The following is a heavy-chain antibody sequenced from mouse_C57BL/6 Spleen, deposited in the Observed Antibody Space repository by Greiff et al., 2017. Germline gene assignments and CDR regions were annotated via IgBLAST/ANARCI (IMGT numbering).Heavy chain of an antibody. Sequence: VMLVESGPGLVQPSQSLSITCTVSGFSLTSYGVHWVRQSPGKGLEWLGVIWSGGRTDYNAAFISRLSISKDNSKSQVFFKMNSLQADDTAIYYCARSYYGSSYVGDYWGQGTSVTVSS. D-gene: IGHD1-1*01. J-gene: IGHJ4*01. CDR2: IWSGGRT. V-gene: IGHV2-2*01. CDR3: ARSYYGSSYVGDY. CDR1: GFSLTSYG.